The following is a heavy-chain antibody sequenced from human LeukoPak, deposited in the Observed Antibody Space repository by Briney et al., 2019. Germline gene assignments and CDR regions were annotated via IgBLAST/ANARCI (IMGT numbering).Heavy chain of an antibody. CDR3: AREMYSSSWNWFDP. V-gene: IGHV4-59*01. CDR2: IYYSGST. J-gene: IGHJ5*02. Sequence: SETLSLTCTVSGGSISSYYWSWIRQPPGKGLGWVGYIYYSGSTNYNPSLKSRVTISVATPKNQFSLKLSSVTAADTAVYYCAREMYSSSWNWFDPWGQGTLVTVSS. D-gene: IGHD6-13*01. CDR1: GGSISSYY.